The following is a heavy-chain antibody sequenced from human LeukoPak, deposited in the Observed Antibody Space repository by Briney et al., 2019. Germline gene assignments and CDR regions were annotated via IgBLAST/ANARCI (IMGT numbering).Heavy chain of an antibody. CDR1: GFTVSSNY. Sequence: GGSLRLSCAASGFTVSSNYMSWVRQAPGKGLEWVSVIYSGGSTYYADSVKGRLTISRDNSKNTLYLQMNSLRAEDTAVYYCARAPHSSGWYSDAFDIWGQGTMVTVSS. V-gene: IGHV3-66*01. CDR2: IYSGGST. CDR3: ARAPHSSGWYSDAFDI. D-gene: IGHD6-19*01. J-gene: IGHJ3*02.